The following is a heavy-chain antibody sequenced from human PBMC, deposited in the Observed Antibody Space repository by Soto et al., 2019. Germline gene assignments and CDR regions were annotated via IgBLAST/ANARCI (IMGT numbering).Heavy chain of an antibody. CDR3: ARGLYLYDFWSGFHPWWFDP. D-gene: IGHD3-3*01. V-gene: IGHV1-18*01. J-gene: IGHJ5*02. CDR1: GYTFTSYG. Sequence: ASVKVSCKASGYTFTSYGISWVRQAPGQGLEWMGWISAYNGNTNYAQKLQGRVTMTTDTSTSTACMELRSLRSDDTAVYYCARGLYLYDFWSGFHPWWFDPWGQGTLVTVAS. CDR2: ISAYNGNT.